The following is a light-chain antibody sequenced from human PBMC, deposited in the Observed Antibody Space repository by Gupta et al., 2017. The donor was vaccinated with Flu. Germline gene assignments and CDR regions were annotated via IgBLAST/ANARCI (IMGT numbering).Light chain of an antibody. J-gene: IGLJ1*01. CDR2: RNN. V-gene: IGLV1-47*01. Sequence: QSVLTQPPSASGTPRQRVTISCSGSSSNIGSNYVYWYQQLPGTAPKLLIYRNNKRPSGGPDRFSGSKSGTSASLTISGLRSEDEADYYCAAWDDSRSGPGVFGTGTKVTVL. CDR1: SSNIGSNY. CDR3: AAWDDSRSGPGV.